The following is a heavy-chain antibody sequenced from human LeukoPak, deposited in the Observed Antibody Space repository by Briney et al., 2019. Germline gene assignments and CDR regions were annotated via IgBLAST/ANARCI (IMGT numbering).Heavy chain of an antibody. CDR1: GFTFSSYA. CDR3: ANAPVYSSSWYGFYY. V-gene: IGHV3-23*01. J-gene: IGHJ4*02. D-gene: IGHD6-13*01. Sequence: PGRSLRLSCAASGFTFSSYAMHWVRQAPGKGLEWVSTISSSGGTTHYADSVKGRFTISRDNSKNTLYLQMNSLRAEDTAVYYCANAPVYSSSWYGFYYWGQGTQVTVSS. CDR2: ISSSGGTT.